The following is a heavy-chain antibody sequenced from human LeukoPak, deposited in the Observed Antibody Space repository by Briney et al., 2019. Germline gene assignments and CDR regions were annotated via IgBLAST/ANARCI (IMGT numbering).Heavy chain of an antibody. Sequence: LPGGSLRLSCAASGFTFSSYAMSWVRQAPGKGLEWVSAISGSGGSTYYADSVKGRFTISRDNSKNTLYLQMNSLRAEDTAVYYCAKISYDYIWGSYSYMDVWGKGTTVTVSS. CDR3: AKISYDYIWGSYSYMDV. CDR2: ISGSGGST. D-gene: IGHD3-16*01. CDR1: GFTFSSYA. J-gene: IGHJ6*03. V-gene: IGHV3-23*01.